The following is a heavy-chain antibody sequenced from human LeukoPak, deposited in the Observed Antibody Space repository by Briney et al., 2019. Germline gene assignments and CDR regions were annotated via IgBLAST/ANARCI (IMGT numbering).Heavy chain of an antibody. CDR3: ARARDGHINNWFDP. D-gene: IGHD5-24*01. V-gene: IGHV4-59*01. CDR2: IYYSGST. Sequence: SETLSLTCTVSGGSINSYYWSWIRQPPGKGLEWIGYIYYSGSTEYNPSLKSRVTISVDTSKNQFSLKMSSVTAADTAVYYCARARDGHINNWFDPWGQGTLDTVSS. J-gene: IGHJ5*02. CDR1: GGSINSYY.